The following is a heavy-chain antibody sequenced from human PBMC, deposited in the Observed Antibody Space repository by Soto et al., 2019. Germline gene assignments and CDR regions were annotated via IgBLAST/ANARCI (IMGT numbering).Heavy chain of an antibody. CDR1: GYTFTSYG. D-gene: IGHD6-19*01. Sequence: VQLVQSGAEVKKPGASVKVSCKASGYTFTSYGISWVRQAPGQGLEWMGWISAYNGNTNYAQKLQGRVTMTTDTSTSTAYMELRSLRSDDTAVYYCARATSLSSYSSGWYYFDYWGQGTLVTVSS. J-gene: IGHJ4*02. V-gene: IGHV1-18*01. CDR2: ISAYNGNT. CDR3: ARATSLSSYSSGWYYFDY.